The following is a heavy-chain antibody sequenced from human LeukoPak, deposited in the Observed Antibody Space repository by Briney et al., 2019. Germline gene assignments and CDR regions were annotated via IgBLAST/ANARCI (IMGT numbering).Heavy chain of an antibody. CDR1: GFTFSNYA. CDR2: ISSNGDNT. Sequence: PGGSLRVSCEASGFTFSNYAMYWVRQAPGKGLEYVSAISSNGDNTYYANSVKGRFTISRDNSKNTLYLQMGSLRAEDMAVYYCARVWGTYLLGGFDIWGQGTMVTVSS. CDR3: ARVWGTYLLGGFDI. D-gene: IGHD3-16*01. J-gene: IGHJ3*02. V-gene: IGHV3-64*01.